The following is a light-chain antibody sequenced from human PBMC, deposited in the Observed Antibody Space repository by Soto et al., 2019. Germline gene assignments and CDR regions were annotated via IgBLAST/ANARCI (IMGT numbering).Light chain of an antibody. CDR2: EVS. J-gene: IGLJ1*01. CDR3: SSYSISTADL. CDR1: SSDVGGYDY. Sequence: ARTQPASVTRSPGQSIPISCTGTSSDVGGYDYVSWYQLHPGKAPKLMVFEVSNRPSGVSYRFSGSKSGNTASLTISGLQAEDEADYFCSSYSISTADLFGTGTKVTVL. V-gene: IGLV2-14*01.